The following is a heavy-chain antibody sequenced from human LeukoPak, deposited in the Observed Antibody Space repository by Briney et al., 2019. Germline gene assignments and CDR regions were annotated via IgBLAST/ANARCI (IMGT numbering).Heavy chain of an antibody. Sequence: ASVKVSCKVSGYTLTELSMHWVRQATGKGLEWMGGFDPEDGETIYAQKFQGRVTMTEDTSTDTAYMELSSLRSEDTAVYYCATDRPHPRNEPTNFDYWGQGTLVTVSS. V-gene: IGHV1-24*01. D-gene: IGHD1-1*01. J-gene: IGHJ4*02. CDR1: GYTLTELS. CDR3: ATDRPHPRNEPTNFDY. CDR2: FDPEDGET.